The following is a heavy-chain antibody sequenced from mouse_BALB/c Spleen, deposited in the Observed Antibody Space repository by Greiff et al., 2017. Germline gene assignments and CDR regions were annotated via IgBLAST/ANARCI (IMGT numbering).Heavy chain of an antibody. CDR3: ATGYFDY. J-gene: IGHJ2*01. CDR2: IDPANGNT. V-gene: IGHV14-3*02. Sequence: EVNVVESGAELVKPGASVKLSCTASGFNIKDTYMHWVKQRPEQGLEWIGRIDPANGNTKYDPKFQGKATITADTSSNTAYLQLSSLTSEDTAVYYCATGYFDYWGQGTTLTVSS. CDR1: GFNIKDTY.